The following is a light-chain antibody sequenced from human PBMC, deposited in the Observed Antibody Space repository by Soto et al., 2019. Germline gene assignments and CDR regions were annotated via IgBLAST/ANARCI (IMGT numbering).Light chain of an antibody. Sequence: QSVLTQPPSASGTPGRRVTISCSGSISNIGSNYVYWYQQLPGTAPKLLIYRNNHRPSGVPDRFSGSKSGTSASLAISGLRSEDEADYYCAVWDDSLSGVVFGGGTKLTVL. CDR2: RNN. J-gene: IGLJ2*01. CDR1: ISNIGSNY. V-gene: IGLV1-47*01. CDR3: AVWDDSLSGVV.